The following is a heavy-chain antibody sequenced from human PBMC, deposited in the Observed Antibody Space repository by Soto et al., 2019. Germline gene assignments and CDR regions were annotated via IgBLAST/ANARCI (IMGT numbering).Heavy chain of an antibody. CDR3: ARVRGTAGKRYFDY. CDR1: GGSMSSYY. J-gene: IGHJ4*02. CDR2: IYYSGST. V-gene: IGHV4-59*01. D-gene: IGHD6-13*01. Sequence: SETLSLTCTVSGGSMSSYYWNWMRQPPGKGLEWIGYIYYSGSTTYDPSLKSRVTISVDSSKNQFSLRVSSATAADTAVYYCARVRGTAGKRYFDYWGQGTLVTVSS.